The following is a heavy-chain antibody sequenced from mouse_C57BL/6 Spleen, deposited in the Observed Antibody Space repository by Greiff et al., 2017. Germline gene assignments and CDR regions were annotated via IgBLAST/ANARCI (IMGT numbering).Heavy chain of an antibody. CDR3: ARGYGSQAWFAY. V-gene: IGHV1-80*01. J-gene: IGHJ3*01. CDR1: GYAFSSYW. Sequence: QVQLQQSGAELVKPGASVKISCKASGYAFSSYWMNWVKQRPGKGLEWIGQIYPGDGDTNYNGKFKGKATLTADKSSSTAYMQLSSLPSEDSAVYFWARGYGSQAWFAYWGQGTLVTVSA. CDR2: IYPGDGDT. D-gene: IGHD1-1*01.